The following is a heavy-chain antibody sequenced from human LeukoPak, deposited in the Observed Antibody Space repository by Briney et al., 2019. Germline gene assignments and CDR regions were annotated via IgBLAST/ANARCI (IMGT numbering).Heavy chain of an antibody. CDR1: GFTFSSYG. CDR2: IRYDGSNK. CDR3: AKDPTYGGNSGEYFQH. D-gene: IGHD4-23*01. Sequence: GGSLRLSCAASGFTFSSYGMHWVRHAPGKGLEWVAFIRYDGSNKYYADPVKGRFTISRDNSKNTLYLQMNSLRAEDTAVYYCAKDPTYGGNSGEYFQHWGQGTLVTVSS. V-gene: IGHV3-30*02. J-gene: IGHJ1*01.